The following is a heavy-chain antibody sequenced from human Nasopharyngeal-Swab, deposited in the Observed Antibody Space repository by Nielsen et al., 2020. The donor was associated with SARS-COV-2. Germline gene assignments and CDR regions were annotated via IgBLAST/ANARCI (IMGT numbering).Heavy chain of an antibody. V-gene: IGHV3-74*01. CDR3: ARDPGVEQLVDDAFDI. D-gene: IGHD6-6*01. CDR2: INGDGSST. Sequence: GGSLRLSCAASGFTFSTYWMHWVRQVPGKGLVWVSRINGDGSSTSYADSVKGRSTISRDNAKNTMYLQMDSLRPEDTAVYYCARDPGVEQLVDDAFDIWGQGTMVTVSS. J-gene: IGHJ3*02. CDR1: GFTFSTYW.